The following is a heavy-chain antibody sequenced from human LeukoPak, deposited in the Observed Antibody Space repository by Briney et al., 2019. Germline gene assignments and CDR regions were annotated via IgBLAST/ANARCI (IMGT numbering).Heavy chain of an antibody. D-gene: IGHD3-22*01. V-gene: IGHV1-69*13. CDR3: ARGLRGYYDSSGPLYYYYYYMGV. CDR1: GGTFSSYA. CDR2: IIPIFGTA. Sequence: GASVKVSCKASGGTFSSYAISWVRQAPGQGLEWMGGIIPIFGTANYAQKFQGRVTITADESTSTAYMELSSLRSEDTAVYYCARGLRGYYDSSGPLYYYYYYMGVWGKGTTVTVSS. J-gene: IGHJ6*03.